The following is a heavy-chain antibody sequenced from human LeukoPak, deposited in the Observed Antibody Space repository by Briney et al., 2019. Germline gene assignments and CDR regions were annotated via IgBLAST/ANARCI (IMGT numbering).Heavy chain of an antibody. CDR2: INTDGSRT. D-gene: IGHD1-1*01. J-gene: IGHJ2*01. Sequence: GGSLRLSCEASEFTFSTYWMHWVRQVPGKGLVWVARINTDGSRTSYTDSVKGRFTISRDNAKNTLYLQMNSLRGEDTSLYYCGRVGTGKWYFHLGGRGTRVTFS. CDR1: EFTFSTYW. V-gene: IGHV3-74*01. CDR3: GRVGTGKWYFHL.